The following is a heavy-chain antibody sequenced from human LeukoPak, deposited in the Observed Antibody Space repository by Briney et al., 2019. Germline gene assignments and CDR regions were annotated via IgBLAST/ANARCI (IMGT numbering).Heavy chain of an antibody. J-gene: IGHJ6*02. Sequence: SETLSLTCAVSGGSISGFYWTWIRQPPGKGLEFIGQIHYSGSTDYNPSLKSRITMSVDTSKNQFFLSLNSVTAADTAVYYCAKFGLYYNMDVWGQGTSVTVSS. CDR3: AKFGLYYNMDV. CDR1: GGSISGFY. CDR2: IHYSGST. D-gene: IGHD3-16*01. V-gene: IGHV4-59*03.